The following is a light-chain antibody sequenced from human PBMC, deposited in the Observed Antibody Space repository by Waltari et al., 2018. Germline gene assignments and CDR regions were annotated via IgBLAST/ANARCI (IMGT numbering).Light chain of an antibody. CDR1: QSVSRT. J-gene: IGKJ1*01. V-gene: IGKV3-20*01. Sequence: EIVLTQSPGTLSVSPGERVTLSCRASQSVSRTLAWYQQKPGQAPRLLIYDASTRATGMPDRFSGSGSGTDFSLTISRLEPEDFAVYYCQKYGTLPATFGQGTKVEIK. CDR2: DAS. CDR3: QKYGTLPAT.